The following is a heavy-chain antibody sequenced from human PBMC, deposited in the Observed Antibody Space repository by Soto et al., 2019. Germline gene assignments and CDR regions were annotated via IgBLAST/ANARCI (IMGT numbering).Heavy chain of an antibody. Sequence: QVQLVESGGGVVQPGRSLRLSCAASGFTFSSYGMRWVRQAPGKGLEWVAVISNDGSNNYYADSVNGRVTISRDTSKNTLYRQMNSQRDDDTAVYYSAKDMRRWVQEYYFDYWGQGTLVTVSS. D-gene: IGHD1-1*01. V-gene: IGHV3-30*18. CDR2: ISNDGSNN. CDR3: AKDMRRWVQEYYFDY. J-gene: IGHJ4*02. CDR1: GFTFSSYG.